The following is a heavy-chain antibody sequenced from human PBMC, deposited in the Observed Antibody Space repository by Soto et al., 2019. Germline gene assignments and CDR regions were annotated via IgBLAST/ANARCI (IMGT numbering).Heavy chain of an antibody. D-gene: IGHD6-19*01. Sequence: SVKVSCKSSVYTLTGYYMHCVRQAPGQGLEWMGWINPNSGNTTYAQKFQGRVTMTRNTSISTAYMELSSLRSEDTAVYYCARVSGSSGWYRVYYYYYGMDVWGQGTTVNVSS. CDR3: ARVSGSSGWYRVYYYYYGMDV. J-gene: IGHJ6*02. V-gene: IGHV1-8*02. CDR2: INPNSGNT. CDR1: VYTLTGYY.